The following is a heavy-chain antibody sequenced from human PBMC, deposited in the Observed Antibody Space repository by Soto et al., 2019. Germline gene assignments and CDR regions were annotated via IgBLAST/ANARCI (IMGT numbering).Heavy chain of an antibody. V-gene: IGHV3-23*01. CDR3: ARGNRDYYYGMDV. CDR1: GFTFSTYT. J-gene: IGHJ6*02. Sequence: GGSLRLSCAASGFTFSTYTMNWVRQAPGKGLEWVSGISENGRFTYYADSVKGRFTISRDDSKKMMFLQMNSLRAEDTAVYYCARGNRDYYYGMDVWGQGTTVTVSS. CDR2: ISENGRFT.